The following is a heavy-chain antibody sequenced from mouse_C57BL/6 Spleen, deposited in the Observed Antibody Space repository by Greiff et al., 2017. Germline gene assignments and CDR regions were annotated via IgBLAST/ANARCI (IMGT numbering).Heavy chain of an antibody. J-gene: IGHJ4*01. V-gene: IGHV1-55*01. CDR3: ASGRDYDRAMDY. CDR2: IYPGSGST. D-gene: IGHD2-4*01. CDR1: GYTFTSYW. Sequence: QVQLQQPGAELVKPGASVKMSCKASGYTFTSYWITWVKQRPGQGLEWIGDIYPGSGSTNYNEKFKSTATLTVDTSSSTAYMQLSSLTSEDSAVYYCASGRDYDRAMDYWGQGTSVTVSS.